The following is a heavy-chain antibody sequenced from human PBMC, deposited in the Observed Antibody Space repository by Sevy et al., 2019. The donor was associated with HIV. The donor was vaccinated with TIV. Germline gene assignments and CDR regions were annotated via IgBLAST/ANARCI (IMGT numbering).Heavy chain of an antibody. CDR2: ISSSSSHI. D-gene: IGHD6-13*01. CDR3: ARVAADDPDFYYYGMDV. CDR1: GFTFSSYA. V-gene: IGHV3-21*01. J-gene: IGHJ6*02. Sequence: GGSLRLSCAASGFTFSSYAMNWVRQAPGKGLEWVSSISSSSSHIYAADSLKGRFTISRDNAKNSLFLQMNSLRAEDTAIYYCARVAADDPDFYYYGMDVWGQGTTITVSS.